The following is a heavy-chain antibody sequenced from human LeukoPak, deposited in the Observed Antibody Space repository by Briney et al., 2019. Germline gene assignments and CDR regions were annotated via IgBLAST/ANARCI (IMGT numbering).Heavy chain of an antibody. Sequence: GGSLRLSCAASGFTFSSYGMHWVRQAPGKGLEWVAFIRYDGSNKYYADSVKGRFTISRDNSKNTLYLQMNSLRAEDTAVYYCAKDGTLLVNYAGYYYMDVWGKGTTVTVSS. J-gene: IGHJ6*03. CDR3: AKDGTLLVNYAGYYYMDV. D-gene: IGHD4-11*01. CDR1: GFTFSSYG. V-gene: IGHV3-30*02. CDR2: IRYDGSNK.